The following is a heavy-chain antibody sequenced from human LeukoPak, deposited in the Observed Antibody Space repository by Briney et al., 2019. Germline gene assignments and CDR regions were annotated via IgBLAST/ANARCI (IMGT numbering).Heavy chain of an antibody. CDR1: GFTFSSYS. Sequence: GGSLRLSCAASGFTFSSYSMNWVRQAPGKGLEWVSSISSSSSYIYYADSVKGQFTISRDNAKNSLYLQMNSLRAEDTAVYYCARGVAAAVTYYFDYWGQGTLVTVSS. CDR2: ISSSSSYI. CDR3: ARGVAAAVTYYFDY. J-gene: IGHJ4*02. V-gene: IGHV3-21*01. D-gene: IGHD6-13*01.